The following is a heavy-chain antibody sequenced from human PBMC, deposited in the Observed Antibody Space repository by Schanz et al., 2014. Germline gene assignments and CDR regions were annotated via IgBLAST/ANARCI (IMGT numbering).Heavy chain of an antibody. V-gene: IGHV4-61*02. CDR3: ARDTTWRLDH. CDR1: GGSIRSGTYY. Sequence: QVQLQESGPGLVKPSQTLSLTCTVSGGSIRSGTYYWSWIRQPAGKALEWVGRVFPNGITNYNPSLKSRVTRSLDTSKTHFSRKLPCLADADTAVYYCARDTTWRLDHWGRGTLVTVSS. D-gene: IGHD1-1*01. CDR2: VFPNGIT. J-gene: IGHJ2*01.